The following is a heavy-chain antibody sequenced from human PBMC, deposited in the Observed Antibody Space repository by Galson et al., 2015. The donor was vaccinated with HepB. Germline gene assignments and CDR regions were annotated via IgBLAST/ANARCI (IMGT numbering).Heavy chain of an antibody. CDR2: ISGTSSDT. CDR3: ARATRLPDS. CDR1: GFIFSDYY. D-gene: IGHD5-12*01. Sequence: SLRLSCAASGFIFSDYYMTWFRQAPGKGLECISYISGTSSDTNYADSVRGRFTISRDNAKNSLYLQMNSLRVEDTAVYYCARATRLPDSWGQGTLVTVSS. J-gene: IGHJ5*01. V-gene: IGHV3-11*06.